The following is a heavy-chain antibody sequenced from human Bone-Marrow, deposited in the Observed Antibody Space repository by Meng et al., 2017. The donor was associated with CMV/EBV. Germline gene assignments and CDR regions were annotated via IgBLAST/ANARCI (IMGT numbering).Heavy chain of an antibody. J-gene: IGHJ4*02. Sequence: SVKVSCKASGGSFSNYGVNWVRQAPGQGLEWMGGIIPFVDIAKYAQKLQGRVTITADKSTSIAYMELSRLRSEDTAVYYCARVGLSTGPFDFYLDFWGQGTLVTVSS. CDR1: GGSFSNYG. D-gene: IGHD3-9*01. CDR2: IIPFVDIA. V-gene: IGHV1-69*10. CDR3: ARVGLSTGPFDFYLDF.